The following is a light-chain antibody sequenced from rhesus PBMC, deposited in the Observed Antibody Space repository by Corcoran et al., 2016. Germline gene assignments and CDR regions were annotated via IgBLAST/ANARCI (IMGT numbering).Light chain of an antibody. CDR1: QGITND. J-gene: IGKJ1*01. V-gene: IGKV1S17*01. Sequence: DIQMTQSLSSLSASVGDRGTITCRASQGITNDLAWYQQKPGETPKLLIYEATSLQSVIPSRLGGTGSGKDFTLSIIILQSGYFATYCFPHYYSTPPTFSQATKVGVK. CDR3: PHYYSTPPT. CDR2: EAT.